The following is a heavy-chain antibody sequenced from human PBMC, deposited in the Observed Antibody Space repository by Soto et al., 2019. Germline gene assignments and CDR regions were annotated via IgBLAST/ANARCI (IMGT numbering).Heavy chain of an antibody. D-gene: IGHD6-13*01. V-gene: IGHV3-23*01. Sequence: EVQLLESGGGLVQPGGSLRLSCAGSGFTFSCYARSWVRLAPGKGLEWVSAIGSGSTCYADSLKGWLTIYRNNDNSMLDLQINRLRADDTAVYFCAQDLGSSWYHYNSFAPGGQGNLVTVYS. CDR3: AQDLGSSWYHYNSFAP. CDR2: IGSGST. CDR1: GFTFSCYA. J-gene: IGHJ5*02.